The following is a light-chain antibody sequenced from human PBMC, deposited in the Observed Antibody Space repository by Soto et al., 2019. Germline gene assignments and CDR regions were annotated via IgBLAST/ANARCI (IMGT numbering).Light chain of an antibody. J-gene: IGKJ1*01. CDR2: GVS. CDR1: QSISST. CDR3: QKYNDWPPSWT. V-gene: IGKV3-15*01. Sequence: EIVMTQSPATLSVSPGERVTLSCRASQSISSTLAWHQQRSGQAPRLLIYGVSTRATGIRARFSGSGSGTEFTLTISSLQSEDFAVYYCQKYNDWPPSWTFGQGTKVEIK.